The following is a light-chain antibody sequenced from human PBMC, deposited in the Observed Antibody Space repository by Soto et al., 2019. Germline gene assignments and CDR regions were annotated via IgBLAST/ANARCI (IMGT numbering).Light chain of an antibody. CDR2: GAS. CDR1: ESVRSSY. Sequence: EIVMTQSPGTLSVSPGERATLSCRASESVRSSYLAWYQQRPGQAPGLLIYGASIRATGIPERFRGSGSGTDFTLTISSLEAEDSAVYFCQQYGRSPYTFGQGTKMEIK. J-gene: IGKJ2*01. CDR3: QQYGRSPYT. V-gene: IGKV3-20*01.